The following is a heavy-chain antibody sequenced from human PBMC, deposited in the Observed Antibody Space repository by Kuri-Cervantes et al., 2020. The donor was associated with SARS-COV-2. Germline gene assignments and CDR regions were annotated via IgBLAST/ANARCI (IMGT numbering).Heavy chain of an antibody. V-gene: IGHV3-23*01. CDR2: ISGSGGST. D-gene: IGHD5-12*01. Sequence: GGSLRLSCAASGFTFSSYAMSWVRQAPGKGLEWVSAISGSGGSTYYADSVKGRFTISRDNAKNSLYLQMNSLRAEDTAVYYCARDAKTRYSGYGLSYYGMDVWGQGTTVTVSS. CDR1: GFTFSSYA. J-gene: IGHJ6*02. CDR3: ARDAKTRYSGYGLSYYGMDV.